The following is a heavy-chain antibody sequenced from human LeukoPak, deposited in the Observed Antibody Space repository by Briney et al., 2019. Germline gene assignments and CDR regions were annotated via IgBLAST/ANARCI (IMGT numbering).Heavy chain of an antibody. D-gene: IGHD2-21*01. V-gene: IGHV3-48*03. CDR3: VRDPVVVRFDS. CDR1: GFIFSDYE. J-gene: IGHJ4*02. CDR2: ISSSGTTK. Sequence: GGSLRLSCAASGFIFSDYEMNWVRQAPGKGREWVSYISSSGTTKYYADAVKGRFTISRDNAKNSLYLQMNRLRAEDMAVYYCVRDPVVVRFDSWGQGTRVTVSS.